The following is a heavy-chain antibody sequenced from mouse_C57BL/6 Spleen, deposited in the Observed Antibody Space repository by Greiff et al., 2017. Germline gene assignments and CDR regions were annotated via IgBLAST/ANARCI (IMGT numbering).Heavy chain of an antibody. Sequence: DVQLVESGGDLVKPGGSLKLSCAASGFTFSSYGMSWVRQTPDKRLEWVATISSGGSYTYYPDSVKGRFTISRDNAKNTLYLQMSSLKSEDTAMYYCARWGDYYGSSYAMDYWGQGTSVTVSS. CDR3: ARWGDYYGSSYAMDY. CDR2: ISSGGSYT. CDR1: GFTFSSYG. D-gene: IGHD1-1*01. V-gene: IGHV5-6*01. J-gene: IGHJ4*01.